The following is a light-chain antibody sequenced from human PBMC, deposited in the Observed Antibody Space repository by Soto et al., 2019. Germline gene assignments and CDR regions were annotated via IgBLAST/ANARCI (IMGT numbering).Light chain of an antibody. CDR1: SSNIGNNY. V-gene: IGLV1-51*01. CDR3: GTWDSSLSAGV. Sequence: QSVLTQPPSVSAAPRQKVTISCSGSSSNIGNNYVSWYQQLPGTAPKLLIYDNSQWPSGIPDRFSGSKSGTSATLGITGLQTGDEADYYCGTWDSSLSAGVFGGGTQLTVL. J-gene: IGLJ2*01. CDR2: DNS.